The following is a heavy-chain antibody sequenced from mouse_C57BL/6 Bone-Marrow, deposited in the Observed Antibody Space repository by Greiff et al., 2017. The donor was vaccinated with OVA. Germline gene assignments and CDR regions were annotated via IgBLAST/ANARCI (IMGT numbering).Heavy chain of an antibody. D-gene: IGHD1-1*01. CDR3: ARHEDPYYGNWYVDG. CDR1: GYTFTEYT. Sequence: VQLQQSGAELVKPGASVKLSCKASGYTFTEYTIHWVKQRSGPGLEWIGWFYPGSGSIHSTETFPDKATLTADKSSSTVYMVLSRLTSEDSAVYYCARHEDPYYGNWYVDGWGTGTTVTVAS. V-gene: IGHV1-62-2*01. J-gene: IGHJ1*03. CDR2: FYPGSGSI.